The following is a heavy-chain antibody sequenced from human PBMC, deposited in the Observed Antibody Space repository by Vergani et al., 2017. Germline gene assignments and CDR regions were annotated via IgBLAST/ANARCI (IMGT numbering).Heavy chain of an antibody. D-gene: IGHD3-22*01. Sequence: EVHLVESGGGLVQPGRSLRLSCSGSGFTLGDYAMTWVRQAPGKGLEWVAFIWSKPYGGTTEYAASVKGRFTISRDNSKNTLSLQMNSLTAEDTAIYYCAGPQGTSAYYYGGFDYWGQGILVTVSS. CDR1: GFTLGDYA. V-gene: IGHV3-49*04. J-gene: IGHJ4*02. CDR2: IWSKPYGGTT. CDR3: AGPQGTSAYYYGGFDY.